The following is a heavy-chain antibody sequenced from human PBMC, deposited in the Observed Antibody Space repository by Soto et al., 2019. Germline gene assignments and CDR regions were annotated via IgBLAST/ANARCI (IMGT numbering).Heavy chain of an antibody. D-gene: IGHD3-10*02. CDR3: ARDSILFGRSFDL. J-gene: IGHJ5*02. CDR1: GGSISSCGYY. Sequence: SETLSLTCTVSGGSISSCGYYWSWIRQHPVKGLEWIGYIYYSGSTYYNPSLKSRVTISVDTSKNQFSLKLSSVTAADTAVYYCARDSILFGRSFDLWGQGVLVTVSS. CDR2: IYYSGST. V-gene: IGHV4-31*03.